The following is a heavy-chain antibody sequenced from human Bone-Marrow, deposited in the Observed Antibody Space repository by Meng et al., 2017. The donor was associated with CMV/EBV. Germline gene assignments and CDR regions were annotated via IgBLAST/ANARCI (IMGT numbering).Heavy chain of an antibody. V-gene: IGHV5-51*01. CDR1: GYSFITYW. Sequence: GESLKISCTGSGYSFITYWIGWVRQMPGKGLEWMGIIYPGDSDTRYSPSFQGQVTISADKSISTAYLQWSSLKASDSAMYYCARRGEQLVRYYGMDVWGQGTTVTVSS. CDR3: ARRGEQLVRYYGMDV. D-gene: IGHD6-13*01. CDR2: IYPGDSDT. J-gene: IGHJ6*02.